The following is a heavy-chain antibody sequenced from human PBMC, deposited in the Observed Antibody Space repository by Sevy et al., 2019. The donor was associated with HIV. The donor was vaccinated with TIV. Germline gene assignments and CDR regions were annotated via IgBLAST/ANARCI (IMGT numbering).Heavy chain of an antibody. CDR1: GFTFSSYW. D-gene: IGHD2-21*01. V-gene: IGHV3-74*01. CDR2: INSAASNT. J-gene: IGHJ4*02. CDR3: ARGYLWDY. Sequence: GGSLRLSCAASGFTFSSYWMHWVRQAPGKGLVWVSRINSAASNTNYAYSVKGRFYISRDNAKNTLYLQMNSLRAEDTAVDYCARGYLWDYWGQGTLVTVSS.